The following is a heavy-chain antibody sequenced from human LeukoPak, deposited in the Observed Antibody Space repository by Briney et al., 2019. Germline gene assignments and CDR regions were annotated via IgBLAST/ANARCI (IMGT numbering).Heavy chain of an antibody. D-gene: IGHD6-19*01. CDR2: ISGSGGST. CDR3: AREWAGPSFDY. V-gene: IGHV3-23*01. CDR1: GFTFSSYA. Sequence: GGSLRLSCAASGFTFSSYAMSWVRQAPGKGLEWVSAISGSGGSTYYADSVKGRFTISRDNTKNSLYLQMNSLRAEDTAVYFCAREWAGPSFDYRGQGTLVTVSS. J-gene: IGHJ4*02.